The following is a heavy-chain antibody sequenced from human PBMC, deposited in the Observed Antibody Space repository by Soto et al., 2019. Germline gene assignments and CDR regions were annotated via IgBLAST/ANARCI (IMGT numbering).Heavy chain of an antibody. Sequence: SVGSLRLSCAASGFTFSSYWMSWVRQAPGKGLEWVANIKQDGSEKYYVDSVKGRFTISRDNAKNSLYLQMNSLRAEDTAVYYCASGSHHFLTDRPYGMDVWGQGTTVTVSS. CDR1: GFTFSSYW. V-gene: IGHV3-7*01. CDR3: ASGSHHFLTDRPYGMDV. CDR2: IKQDGSEK. J-gene: IGHJ6*02. D-gene: IGHD3-9*01.